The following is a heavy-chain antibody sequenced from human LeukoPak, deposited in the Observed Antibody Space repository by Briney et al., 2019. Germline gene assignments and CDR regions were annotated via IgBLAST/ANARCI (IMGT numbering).Heavy chain of an antibody. D-gene: IGHD6-19*01. CDR3: ATVPYSSGWYDY. Sequence: PGGSLRLSCAASGFTFDDYAMHWVRQAPGKGLEWVSGISGSGGSTYYADSVKGRFTISRDNSKNTLYLQMNSLRAEDTAVYFCATVPYSSGWYDYWGQGTVVTVSS. CDR2: ISGSGGST. CDR1: GFTFDDYA. J-gene: IGHJ4*02. V-gene: IGHV3-23*01.